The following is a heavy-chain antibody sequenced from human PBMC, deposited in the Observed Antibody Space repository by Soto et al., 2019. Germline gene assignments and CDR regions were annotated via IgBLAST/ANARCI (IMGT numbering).Heavy chain of an antibody. Sequence: EVQLLESGGGLVQPGGSLRLSCAASGFTFSSYAMSWVRQAPGKGLEWVSAISGSGGSTYYVDSVKGRFTISRDNSKNTLYLQMNSLRAEDTAVYYCAKDRIYGSGRGTNYWGQGTLVTVSS. J-gene: IGHJ4*02. CDR2: ISGSGGST. CDR1: GFTFSSYA. D-gene: IGHD3-10*01. CDR3: AKDRIYGSGRGTNY. V-gene: IGHV3-23*01.